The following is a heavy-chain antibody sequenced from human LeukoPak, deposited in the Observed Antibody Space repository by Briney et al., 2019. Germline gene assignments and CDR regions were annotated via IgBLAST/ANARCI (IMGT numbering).Heavy chain of an antibody. V-gene: IGHV4-39*07. CDR3: ARVSDSSGYTYYFDY. Sequence: KTSETLSLTCTVSGGSISSSSYYWGWIRQPPGKGLEWIGSIYYSGSTYYNPSLKSRVTISVDTSKNQFSLKLSSVTAADTAVYYCARVSDSSGYTYYFDYWGQGTLVTVSS. CDR2: IYYSGST. J-gene: IGHJ4*02. D-gene: IGHD3-22*01. CDR1: GGSISSSSYY.